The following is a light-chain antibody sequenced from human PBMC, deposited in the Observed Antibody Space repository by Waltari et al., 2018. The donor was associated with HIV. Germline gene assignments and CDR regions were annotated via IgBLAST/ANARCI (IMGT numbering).Light chain of an antibody. Sequence: DTQMTQSPSSLSASVGDRITITCQASQDIGNYLNWYQQKPGKAPKLLIYDAVNLEDGVPSRFRGSGSGTHFTFTISSLQPEDIATYYCQQCYDVVYTFAQGTKLDIK. CDR2: DAV. V-gene: IGKV1-33*01. CDR1: QDIGNY. J-gene: IGKJ2*01. CDR3: QQCYDVVYT.